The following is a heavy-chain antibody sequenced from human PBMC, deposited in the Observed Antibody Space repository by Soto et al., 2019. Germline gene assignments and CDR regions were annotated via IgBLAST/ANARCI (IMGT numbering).Heavy chain of an antibody. D-gene: IGHD2-2*01. CDR1: GYTFVTYG. V-gene: IGHV1-18*01. CDR2: ITPYNGKT. J-gene: IGHJ4*02. Sequence: PRASVKVSCKASGYTFVTYGVTWVRQAPGQGLEWLGWITPYNGKTHYAQKFQDRVTMTTDTAATTAYMELRSLTSDDSAMYFCARDTSHYFDHWGQGTLVTVSS. CDR3: ARDTSHYFDH.